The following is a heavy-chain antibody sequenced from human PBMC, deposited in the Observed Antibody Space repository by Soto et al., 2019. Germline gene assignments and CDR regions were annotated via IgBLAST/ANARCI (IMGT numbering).Heavy chain of an antibody. CDR2: ITSSSSTI. Sequence: PGGSLRLSCAASGFTFTSNSMNWVRQAPGKGLEWISYITSSSSTIYYADSVKGRFTISRDNAKNSLYPQMNSLRDDDTAVYYSARARVVTAFLDYWGQGALVTFSS. V-gene: IGHV3-48*02. CDR1: GFTFTSNS. J-gene: IGHJ4*02. D-gene: IGHD2-21*02. CDR3: ARARVVTAFLDY.